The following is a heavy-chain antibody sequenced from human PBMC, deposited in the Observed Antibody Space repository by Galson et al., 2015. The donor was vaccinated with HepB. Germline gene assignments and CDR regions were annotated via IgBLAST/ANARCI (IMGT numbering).Heavy chain of an antibody. CDR1: GFTFSDYY. CDR3: ARDALIPAAGWFDP. CDR2: ISSSGSTI. Sequence: SLRLSCAASGFTFSDYYMSWIRQAPGKGLEWVSYISSSGSTIYYADSVKGRFTISRDNAKNSLYLQMNSLRAEDTAVYYCARDALIPAAGWFDPWGQGTLVTVSS. D-gene: IGHD2-2*01. V-gene: IGHV3-11*01. J-gene: IGHJ5*02.